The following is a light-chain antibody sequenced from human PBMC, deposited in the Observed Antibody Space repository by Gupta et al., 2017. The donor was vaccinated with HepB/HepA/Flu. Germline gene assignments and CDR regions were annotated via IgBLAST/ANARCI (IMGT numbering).Light chain of an antibody. V-gene: IGKV3D-15*01. J-gene: IGKJ4*01. CDR1: QSVRTN. CDR3: QQHNNWPSVT. CDR2: DSS. Sequence: EIVMTQSPATLSVSPGERATLSCGASQSVRTNLAWYQQKPGQAPRLLIYDSSTRATAVPARFSGSGSGTEFTLTISSLQPEDFAVYYCQQHNNWPSVTFGGGTKVEIK.